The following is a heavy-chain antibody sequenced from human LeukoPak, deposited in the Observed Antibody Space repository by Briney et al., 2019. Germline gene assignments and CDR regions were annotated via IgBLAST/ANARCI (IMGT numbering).Heavy chain of an antibody. Sequence: SETLSLICTVSGGSISSSSYYWGWIRQPPGKGLEWIGSIYYSGSTYYNPSLKSRVTISVDTSKNQFSLKLSSVTAADTAVYYCARGEYSSGWYYFDYWGQGTLVTVSS. J-gene: IGHJ4*02. V-gene: IGHV4-39*07. CDR2: IYYSGST. D-gene: IGHD6-19*01. CDR3: ARGEYSSGWYYFDY. CDR1: GGSISSSSYY.